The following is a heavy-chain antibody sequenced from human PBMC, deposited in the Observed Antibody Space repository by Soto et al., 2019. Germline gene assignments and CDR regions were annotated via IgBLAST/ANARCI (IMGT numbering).Heavy chain of an antibody. J-gene: IGHJ3*02. CDR3: AKGDAFDI. Sequence: QVQLVESGGGVVQPGRSLRLSCAASGFTFSSYGMHWVRQAPGKGLEWVAVISYDGSNKYYADSVKGRCTISRDNSKNTLDLQMTSLRAEDTAVYYCAKGDAFDIWGQGTMVTVSS. CDR1: GFTFSSYG. CDR2: ISYDGSNK. V-gene: IGHV3-30*18.